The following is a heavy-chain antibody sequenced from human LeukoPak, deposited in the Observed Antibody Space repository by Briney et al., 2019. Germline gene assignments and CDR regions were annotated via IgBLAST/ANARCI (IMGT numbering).Heavy chain of an antibody. V-gene: IGHV4-4*07. Sequence: PSETLSLTCTFSGGSISSYYWSWIRQPAGKGLEWIGRIYTSGSTNYNPSLKSRVTMSVDTSKNQFSLKLSSVTAADTAVYYCARGPNSYAQPRFDYWGQGTLVTVSS. CDR1: GGSISSYY. J-gene: IGHJ4*02. D-gene: IGHD5-18*01. CDR2: IYTSGST. CDR3: ARGPNSYAQPRFDY.